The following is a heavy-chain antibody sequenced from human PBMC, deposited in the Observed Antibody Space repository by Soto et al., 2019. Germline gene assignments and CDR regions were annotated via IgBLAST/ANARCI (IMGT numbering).Heavy chain of an antibody. J-gene: IGHJ6*02. Sequence: GGSLRLSCAASGFTFSTYSMSWVRQAPGKGLEWVANIKQDGSEKYYVDSVKGRFTISRDNAKNSLYLQMNSLRADDTAVYYCAKGRSYYYYYGVDVWGQGTTVTVSS. CDR3: AKGRSYYYYYGVDV. V-gene: IGHV3-7*01. CDR1: GFTFSTYS. CDR2: IKQDGSEK.